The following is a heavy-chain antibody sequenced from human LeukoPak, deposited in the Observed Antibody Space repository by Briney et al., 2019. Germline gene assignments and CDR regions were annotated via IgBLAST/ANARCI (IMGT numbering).Heavy chain of an antibody. Sequence: SETLSLTCAVSGGSISSSNWWSWVRQPPGKGLEWIGEIYHSGSTNYNPSLKSRVTISVDKSKNQISLKLSSVTAADTAVYYCARGGYCSGGSCYPLDYWGQGTLVTVSS. V-gene: IGHV4-4*02. CDR1: GGSISSSNW. D-gene: IGHD2-15*01. CDR2: IYHSGST. CDR3: ARGGYCSGGSCYPLDY. J-gene: IGHJ4*02.